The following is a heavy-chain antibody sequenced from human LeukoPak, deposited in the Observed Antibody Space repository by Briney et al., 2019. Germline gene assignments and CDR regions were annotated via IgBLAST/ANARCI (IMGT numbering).Heavy chain of an antibody. J-gene: IGHJ4*02. CDR3: AKGIGAASDY. V-gene: IGHV3-23*01. CDR1: GFTFSSYA. CDR2: ISGSGGGT. D-gene: IGHD6-13*01. Sequence: GGSLRLSCAASGFTFSSYAMTWVRQAPGKGLEWVSAISGSGGGTYYADSVKGRFTISRDNSKNTLYLQMNSLRAEDTAVCYCAKGIGAASDYWGQGTLVTVSS.